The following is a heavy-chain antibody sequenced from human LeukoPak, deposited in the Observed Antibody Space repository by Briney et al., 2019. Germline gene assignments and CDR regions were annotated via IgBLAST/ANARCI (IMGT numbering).Heavy chain of an antibody. CDR3: ARWGEGDSIDY. CDR2: ISGNNDKT. J-gene: IGHJ4*02. CDR1: GYIFTSYA. Sequence: ASVKVSCKASGYIFTSYAINWMRQAPGQGLEWMGGISGNNDKTAYAQKLQGRVTMTTDTSTSTVYMELRSLTSDDTAVYYCARWGEGDSIDYWGQGTLVTVS. V-gene: IGHV1-18*01. D-gene: IGHD2-21*02.